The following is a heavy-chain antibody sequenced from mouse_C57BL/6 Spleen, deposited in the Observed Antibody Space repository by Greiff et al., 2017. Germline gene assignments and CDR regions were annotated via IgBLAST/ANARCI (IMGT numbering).Heavy chain of an antibody. CDR2: IYPGDGDT. CDR1: GYAFSSYW. D-gene: IGHD1-1*01. Sequence: VKLMESGAELVKPGASVKISCKASGYAFSSYWMNWVKQRPGKGLEWIGQIYPGDGDTNYNGKFKGKATLTADKSSSTAYMQLSSLTSEASAVYFWSRFTDYGSSYAMDYWGQGTSVTVSS. J-gene: IGHJ4*01. CDR3: SRFTDYGSSYAMDY. V-gene: IGHV1-80*01.